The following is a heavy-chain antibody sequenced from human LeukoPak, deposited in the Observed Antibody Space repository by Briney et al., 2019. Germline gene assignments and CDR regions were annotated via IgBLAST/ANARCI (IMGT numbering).Heavy chain of an antibody. CDR3: EIDHIGYCYGSSSHSLYYYYDMDV. V-gene: IGHV3-23*01. J-gene: IGHJ6*04. D-gene: IGHD2-2*01. CDR2: ISGSGGST. Sequence: GGSLRLSCAASGFTFSSYAMNWVRQAPGKGLEWVSDISGSGGSTYYADSVKGRFTISRDNAKNSLYLQMNSLRAEDTAVYYCEIDHIGYCYGSSSHSLYYYYDMDVWGKGTTVTVSS. CDR1: GFTFSSYA.